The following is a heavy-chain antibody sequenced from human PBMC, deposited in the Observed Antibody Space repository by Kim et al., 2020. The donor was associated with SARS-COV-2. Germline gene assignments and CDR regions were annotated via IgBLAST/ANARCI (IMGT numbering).Heavy chain of an antibody. CDR2: FDPEDGET. CDR1: GYTLTELS. D-gene: IGHD5-12*01. J-gene: IGHJ4*02. Sequence: ASVKVSCKVSGYTLTELSMHWVRQAPGKGLEWMGGFDPEDGETIYAQKFQGRVTMTEDTSTDTAYMELSSLRSEDTAVYYCATSKRGAGYSGPGVLFAYWGQGTLVTVSS. CDR3: ATSKRGAGYSGPGVLFAY. V-gene: IGHV1-24*01.